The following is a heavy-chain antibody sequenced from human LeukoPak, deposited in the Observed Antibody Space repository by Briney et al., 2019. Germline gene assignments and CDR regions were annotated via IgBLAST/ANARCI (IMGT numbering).Heavy chain of an antibody. J-gene: IGHJ4*02. CDR3: ANTYYYDSSPPGY. CDR2: ISYDGSNK. CDR1: GFTFSSYG. V-gene: IGHV3-30*18. D-gene: IGHD3-22*01. Sequence: GRSLRLSCAASGFTFSSYGMHWVRQAPGKGLEWVAVISYDGSNKYYADSVKGRFTISRDNSKNTLYLQMNSLRAEDTAVYYCANTYYYDSSPPGYWGQGTLVTVSS.